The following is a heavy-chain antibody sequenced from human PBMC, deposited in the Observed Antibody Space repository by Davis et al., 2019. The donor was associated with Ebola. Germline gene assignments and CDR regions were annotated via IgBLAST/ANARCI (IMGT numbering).Heavy chain of an antibody. CDR1: GGSISSSSYY. D-gene: IGHD2-2*01. J-gene: IGHJ5*02. CDR3: ARGYIVVST. CDR2: IYYSGST. V-gene: IGHV4-39*07. Sequence: MPSETLSLTCTVSGGSISSSSYYWGWIRQPPGKGLEWIGSIYYSGSTYYNPSLKSRVTISVDTSKNQFSLKLSSVTAADTAVYYCARGYIVVSTWGQGTLVTVSS.